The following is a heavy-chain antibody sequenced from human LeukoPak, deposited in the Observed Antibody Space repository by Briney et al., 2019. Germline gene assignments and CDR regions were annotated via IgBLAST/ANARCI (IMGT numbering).Heavy chain of an antibody. Sequence: GGSLRLSCAASGFTFSSYGMHWVRQAPGKGLEWVAVIWYDGSNKYYADSVKGRFTISRDNSKNTLYLQMNSLRAEDTAVYYCAREISVVVPAAIGYYYCYYMDVWGKGTTVTVSS. V-gene: IGHV3-33*01. CDR2: IWYDGSNK. CDR3: AREISVVVPAAIGYYYCYYMDV. J-gene: IGHJ6*03. D-gene: IGHD2-2*02. CDR1: GFTFSSYG.